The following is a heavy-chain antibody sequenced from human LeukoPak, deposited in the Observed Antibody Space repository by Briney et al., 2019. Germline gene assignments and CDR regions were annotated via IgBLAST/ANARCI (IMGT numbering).Heavy chain of an antibody. CDR2: ISYDGSNK. Sequence: GGSLRLSCAASGFTFSSYAMHWVRQAPGKGLEWVAVISYDGSNKYYADSVKGRFTISRDNSKNTLYLQMNSLRAEDTAVYYCARDLGVALDYWGQGTLVTVSS. CDR3: ARDLGVALDY. V-gene: IGHV3-30*04. CDR1: GFTFSSYA. J-gene: IGHJ4*02. D-gene: IGHD5-12*01.